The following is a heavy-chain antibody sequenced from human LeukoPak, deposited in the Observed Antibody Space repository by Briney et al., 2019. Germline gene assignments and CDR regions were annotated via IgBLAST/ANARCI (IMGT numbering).Heavy chain of an antibody. CDR2: ISSSGSII. Sequence: GGSLRLSCAASGITLSDYEMNWVRPAPGQGLAWVSYISSSGSIISYADSVKGGFTISRDNAKNSLYLQTNSLRAEDTAVYYCARPPSMAWGWGQGTLVTLSS. CDR1: GITLSDYE. CDR3: ARPPSMAWG. D-gene: IGHD2/OR15-2a*01. V-gene: IGHV3-48*03. J-gene: IGHJ4*02.